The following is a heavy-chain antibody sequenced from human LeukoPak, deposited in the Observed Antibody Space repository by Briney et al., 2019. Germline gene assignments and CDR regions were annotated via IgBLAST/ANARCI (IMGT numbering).Heavy chain of an antibody. CDR3: ARDRMGRGVPAT. V-gene: IGHV4-31*03. CDR2: IYYSGST. D-gene: IGHD3-10*01. J-gene: IGHJ4*02. Sequence: SETLSLTCTVSGGSISSGGYYWSWIRQHPGKGLEWIGHIYYSGSTYYNPSLKSRVTISVDTSKNQFSLKLSSVTAADTAVYYCARDRMGRGVPATWGQGTLVTVSS. CDR1: GGSISSGGYY.